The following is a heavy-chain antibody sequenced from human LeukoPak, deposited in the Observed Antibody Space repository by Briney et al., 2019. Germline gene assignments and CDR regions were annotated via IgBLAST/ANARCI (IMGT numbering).Heavy chain of an antibody. D-gene: IGHD1-26*01. J-gene: IGHJ5*02. CDR1: GFTFDDYG. CDR2: INWSGGST. CDR3: ARDLGEWELLGVWFDP. Sequence: PGGSLRLSCAASGFTFDDYGMSWVRHGPGKGLEWVSGINWSGGSTGYADSVKGRFTISRDDAKNSLYLQMNSLRAEDTALYHCARDLGEWELLGVWFDPWGQGTRVTVSS. V-gene: IGHV3-20*01.